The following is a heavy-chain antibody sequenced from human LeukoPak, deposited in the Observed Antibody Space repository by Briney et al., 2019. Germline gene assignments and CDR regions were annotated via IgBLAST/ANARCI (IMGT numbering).Heavy chain of an antibody. CDR1: GFPFNNYA. Sequence: PGGSLRLSCAASGFPFNNYAMSWVRQAPGKGLEWVSTISGSGGSTYYADSVKGRCTISRDNSKSTLYLQLNSLRAEDTAVYYCANPTPVTGRKLQAFDYWGQGTLVTVSS. J-gene: IGHJ4*02. D-gene: IGHD2-15*01. CDR2: ISGSGGST. CDR3: ANPTPVTGRKLQAFDY. V-gene: IGHV3-23*01.